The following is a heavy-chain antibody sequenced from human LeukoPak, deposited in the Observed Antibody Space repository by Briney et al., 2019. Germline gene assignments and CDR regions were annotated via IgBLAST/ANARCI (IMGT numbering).Heavy chain of an antibody. CDR3: AKGDYYDFDS. CDR1: RFTFSSYA. D-gene: IGHD3-22*01. V-gene: IGHV3-23*01. Sequence: GGSLRLSCAASRFTFSSYAMTWVRQAPGKGLEWVSRISSSGGDTHYADSVKGRFTISRDNSKNTLYLQMNSLRAEDTAVYYCAKGDYYDFDSWGQGTLDTVSS. J-gene: IGHJ5*01. CDR2: ISSSGGDT.